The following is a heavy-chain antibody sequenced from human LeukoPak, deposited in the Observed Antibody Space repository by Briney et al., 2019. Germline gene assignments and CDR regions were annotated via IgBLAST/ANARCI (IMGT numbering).Heavy chain of an antibody. Sequence: GGSLRLSCAASGLTVSSNYMSCVRQAPGKGLEWVSVIYSGGSTYYADSVKGRFTISGDNSKNSLYLQMNSLRAEDTAVYYCERDHSGSYYVGGIDYWGQGTLVTVSS. CDR3: ERDHSGSYYVGGIDY. D-gene: IGHD1-26*01. J-gene: IGHJ4*02. V-gene: IGHV3-53*01. CDR2: IYSGGST. CDR1: GLTVSSNY.